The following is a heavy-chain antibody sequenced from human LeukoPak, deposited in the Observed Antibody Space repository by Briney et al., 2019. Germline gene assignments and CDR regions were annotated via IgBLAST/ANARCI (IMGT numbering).Heavy chain of an antibody. J-gene: IGHJ4*02. V-gene: IGHV3-74*01. CDR1: GFTFSTYW. D-gene: IGHD1-14*01. Sequence: GGSLRLSCVASGFTFSTYWMHWVRQAPGKGPVWVSRINCDGSSTSYADSVKGRFSISRDNAKNTLHLQMNSLRAEDTAVYYCARSEYSFDYWGQGTLVTVSS. CDR3: ARSEYSFDY. CDR2: INCDGSST.